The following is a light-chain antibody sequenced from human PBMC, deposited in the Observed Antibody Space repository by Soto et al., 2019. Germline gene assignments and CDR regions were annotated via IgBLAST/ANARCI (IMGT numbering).Light chain of an antibody. CDR2: ENN. Sequence: VLTQPPSVSAAPGQKVTISCSGSSSNIGNNYVSWYQQLPGTAPKLLIYENNRRPSGIPDRFSGSKSGTSATLGITGLQTGDEANYYCGTWDSSXSSYVFGTGXKVTVL. CDR1: SSNIGNNY. V-gene: IGLV1-51*02. CDR3: GTWDSSXSSYV. J-gene: IGLJ1*01.